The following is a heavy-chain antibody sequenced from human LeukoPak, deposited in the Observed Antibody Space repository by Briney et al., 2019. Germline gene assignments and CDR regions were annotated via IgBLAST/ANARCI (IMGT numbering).Heavy chain of an antibody. CDR1: GFTFSSYS. CDR3: ARERRHYYDNSSFTDY. CDR2: ISSSSSTI. J-gene: IGHJ4*02. Sequence: GGSLRLSCAASGFTFSSYSMNWVRQAPGKGLEWVSYISSSSSTIYYADSVKGRFTISRDNAKNSLYLQMNSLRAEDTAVYYCARERRHYYDNSSFTDYWGQGTLVTVSS. D-gene: IGHD3-22*01. V-gene: IGHV3-48*01.